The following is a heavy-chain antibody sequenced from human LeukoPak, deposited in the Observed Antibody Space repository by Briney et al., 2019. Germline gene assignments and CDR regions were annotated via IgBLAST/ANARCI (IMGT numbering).Heavy chain of an antibody. V-gene: IGHV4-34*01. CDR2: INHSGST. J-gene: IGHJ5*02. D-gene: IGHD3-9*01. CDR3: ARPYYDILTGYEGWFDP. Sequence: SETLSLTCAVYGGSFSGYYWSWIRQPPGKGLEWIGEINHSGSTSYNPSLKSRVTISVDTSKNQFSLKLSSVTAADTAVYYCARPYYDILTGYEGWFDPWGQGTLVTVSS. CDR1: GGSFSGYY.